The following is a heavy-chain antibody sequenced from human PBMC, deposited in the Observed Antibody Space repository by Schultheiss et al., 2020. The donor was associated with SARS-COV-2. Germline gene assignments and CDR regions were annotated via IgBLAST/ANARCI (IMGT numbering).Heavy chain of an antibody. Sequence: SETLSLTCTVSGGSISSYYWSWLRQPPGKGLEWIGYIYYSGSTNYNPSLKSRVTISVDTSKNQFSLKLSSVTAADTAVYYCARARVPYSSGWYSVDYWGQGTLVTVSS. CDR2: IYYSGST. D-gene: IGHD6-19*01. V-gene: IGHV4-59*01. CDR1: GGSISSYY. J-gene: IGHJ4*02. CDR3: ARARVPYSSGWYSVDY.